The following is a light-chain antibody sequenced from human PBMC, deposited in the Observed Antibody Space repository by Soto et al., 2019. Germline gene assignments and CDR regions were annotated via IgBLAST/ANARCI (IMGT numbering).Light chain of an antibody. J-gene: IGKJ1*01. CDR2: AAS. V-gene: IGKV1-39*01. CDR3: QQTYSVPAT. Sequence: IQMTQSPSSLSASVGDRVTITCRITQNIRNYLNWYQQKPGKAPKLLIYAASGLQSGVPSRFSASGSGTDFTLTISYLQPEDFAAYYCQQTYSVPATFGQGTKVE. CDR1: QNIRNY.